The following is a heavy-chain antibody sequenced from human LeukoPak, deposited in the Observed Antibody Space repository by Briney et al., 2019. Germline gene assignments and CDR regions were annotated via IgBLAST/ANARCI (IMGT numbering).Heavy chain of an antibody. V-gene: IGHV3-23*01. CDR3: AKDQGYSYYYLDY. CDR2: INGNGAST. D-gene: IGHD5-18*01. CDR1: GFTFNTHT. Sequence: GRSLRLSCAASGFTFNTHTMSWVRQAPGKGLEWVSGINGNGASTYYSDSVKGRFTISRDNSKNTLYLQMSSLRAEDTAVYYCAKDQGYSYYYLDYWGQGTLVTVSS. J-gene: IGHJ4*02.